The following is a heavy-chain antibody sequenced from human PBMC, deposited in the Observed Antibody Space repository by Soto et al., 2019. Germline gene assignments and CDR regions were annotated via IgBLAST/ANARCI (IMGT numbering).Heavy chain of an antibody. D-gene: IGHD1-26*01. CDR3: ATLPESLEFVDF. CDR1: GYSISSGYY. J-gene: IGHJ4*02. CDR2: IHYTGYT. V-gene: IGHV4-38-2*01. Sequence: SETLSLTCAVSGYSISSGYYWGCIRQPPGKGLEWVGSIHYTGYTYYNPSLKSRATLSVDTSNNQFSLRLGSVTAADTAVYYFATLPESLEFVDFWGQGTLVTVSS.